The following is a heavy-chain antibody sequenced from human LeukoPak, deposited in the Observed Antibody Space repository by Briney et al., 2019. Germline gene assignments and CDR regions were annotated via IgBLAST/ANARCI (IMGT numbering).Heavy chain of an antibody. CDR1: AGSISSNH. CDR3: ARRRLERGHSGFYY. V-gene: IGHV4-4*07. CDR2: IYTSGST. Sequence: SETLSLTCTVSAGSISSNHWSWIRPPAGSGLEWIGRIYTSGSTNYNPSLKSLATMSVATSKNQFSLKISSVTAATTVLYYWARRRLERGHSGFYYWGQGDLVTVSS. D-gene: IGHD1-1*01. J-gene: IGHJ4*02.